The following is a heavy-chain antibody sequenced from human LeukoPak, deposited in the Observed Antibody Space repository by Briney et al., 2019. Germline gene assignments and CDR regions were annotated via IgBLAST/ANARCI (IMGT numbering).Heavy chain of an antibody. CDR1: GFTFSSYG. J-gene: IGHJ4*02. Sequence: PGRSLRLSCAASGFTFSSYGMHWVRQAPGKGLEWVAVISYDGSNKYYADPVKGRFTISRDNSKNTLYLQMNSLRAEDTAVYYCAKDLTMVRGYGFDYWGQGTLVTVSS. CDR3: AKDLTMVRGYGFDY. D-gene: IGHD3-10*01. CDR2: ISYDGSNK. V-gene: IGHV3-30*18.